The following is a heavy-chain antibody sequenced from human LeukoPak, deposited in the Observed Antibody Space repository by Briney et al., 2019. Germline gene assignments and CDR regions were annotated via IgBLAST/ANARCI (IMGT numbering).Heavy chain of an antibody. D-gene: IGHD3-22*01. CDR2: IYYRENT. V-gene: IGHV4-39*07. J-gene: IGHJ4*02. CDR1: GDSIRITSYY. CDR3: ARAPYYCDALGSRYYWDS. Sequence: PAETLSLTCTLSGDSIRITSYYWGWIRRPRGKGLEWIGRIYYRENTYNNPSLMSRVTISVDTSKNQCSRYLGSLTAGDTVAYYCARAPYYCDALGSRYYWDSWGQGALVTVSS.